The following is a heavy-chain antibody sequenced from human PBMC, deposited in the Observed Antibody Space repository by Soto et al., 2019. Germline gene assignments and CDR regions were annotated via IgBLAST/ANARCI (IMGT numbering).Heavy chain of an antibody. V-gene: IGHV4-39*01. CDR2: IYYSGST. CDR3: ERHYEYRIAAAEFDY. CDR1: CGCISSSTYH. D-gene: IGHD6-13*01. Sequence: ETLSLTCTLACGCISSSTYHRGWSRQPPGKGLEWIVSIYYSGSTYYNPSLNSRVTISVDTSKNQFYLKLSSVTAADTAVYYCERHYEYRIAAAEFDYGGQGTMVPVS. J-gene: IGHJ4*02.